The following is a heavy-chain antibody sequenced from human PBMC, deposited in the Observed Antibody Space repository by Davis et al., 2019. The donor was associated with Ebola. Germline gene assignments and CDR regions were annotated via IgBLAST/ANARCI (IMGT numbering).Heavy chain of an antibody. J-gene: IGHJ6*02. V-gene: IGHV1-18*01. D-gene: IGHD6-19*01. Sequence: ASVKVSCKASGYTFTSYGISWVRQAPGQGLEWMGWISAYNGNTNYAQKFQGRVTMTRDTSTSTVYMELSSLRSEDTAVYYCARGRAVAGTGGIYYYYYGMDVWGQGTTVTVSS. CDR3: ARGRAVAGTGGIYYYYYGMDV. CDR1: GYTFTSYG. CDR2: ISAYNGNT.